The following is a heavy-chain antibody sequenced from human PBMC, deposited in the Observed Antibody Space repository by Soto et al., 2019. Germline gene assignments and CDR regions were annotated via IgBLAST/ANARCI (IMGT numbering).Heavy chain of an antibody. Sequence: GGSLRLSCAASGFTFSSYWMSWVRQAPGKGLEWVANIKQDGSEKYYVDSVKGRFTISRDNAKNSLYLQMNSLRAEDTAVYYCARAGSAWELLRSHYYGMDVWGQGTTVTVSS. CDR3: ARAGSAWELLRSHYYGMDV. D-gene: IGHD1-26*01. V-gene: IGHV3-7*05. CDR2: IKQDGSEK. J-gene: IGHJ6*02. CDR1: GFTFSSYW.